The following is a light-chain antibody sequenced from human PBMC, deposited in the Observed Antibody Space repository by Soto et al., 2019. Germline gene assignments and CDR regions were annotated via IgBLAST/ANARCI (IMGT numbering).Light chain of an antibody. V-gene: IGKV1-39*01. Sequence: DLQMTQSPSSLSASVGDRVTITCRASQSISIYLNWYQQKPGKAPKLLIYGTSSLQSGVPSTFSGSGSGTDFTLTINTLHPEDFATYYCLQVYSFPRTFGQGTKVEIK. J-gene: IGKJ1*01. CDR2: GTS. CDR1: QSISIY. CDR3: LQVYSFPRT.